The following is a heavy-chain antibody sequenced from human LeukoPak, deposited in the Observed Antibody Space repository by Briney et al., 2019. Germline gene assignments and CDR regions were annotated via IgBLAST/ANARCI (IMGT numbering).Heavy chain of an antibody. J-gene: IGHJ5*02. CDR2: ISDTGKT. Sequence: SETLSLTCSVSGASLRSYYLDWLRQSPGKGLEWIGYISDTGKTDSNPSLKSRVTISLGTSKTQFSLRLRSVTAADSAVYYCATGYYEPFATWGPGILVTVSS. V-gene: IGHV4-59*01. CDR3: ATGYYEPFAT. CDR1: GASLRSYY. D-gene: IGHD1-26*01.